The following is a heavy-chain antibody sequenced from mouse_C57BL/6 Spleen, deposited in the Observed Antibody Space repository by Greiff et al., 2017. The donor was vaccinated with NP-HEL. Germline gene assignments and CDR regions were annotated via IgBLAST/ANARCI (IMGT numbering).Heavy chain of an antibody. CDR3: ARDAYGSSLDY. J-gene: IGHJ2*01. Sequence: EVKVVESEGGLVQPGSSMKLSCTASGFTFSDYYMAWVRQVPEKGLEWVANINYDGSSTYYLDSLKSRFIISRDNAKNILYLQMSSLKSEDTATYYCARDAYGSSLDYWGQGTTLTVSS. V-gene: IGHV5-16*01. D-gene: IGHD1-1*01. CDR2: INYDGSST. CDR1: GFTFSDYY.